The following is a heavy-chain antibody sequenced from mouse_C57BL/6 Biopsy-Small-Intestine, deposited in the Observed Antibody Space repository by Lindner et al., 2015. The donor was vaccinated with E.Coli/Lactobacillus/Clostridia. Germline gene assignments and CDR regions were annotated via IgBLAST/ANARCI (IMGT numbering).Heavy chain of an antibody. Sequence: VQLQESGAELARPGASVKLPCKASGYTFTSYGISWVKQRTGQGLEWIGEIYPRSGNTYYNEKFKGKATLTADKSSSTAYMELRSLTSEDSAVYFCVIYFYGSSSYYAMDYWGQGTSVTVSS. D-gene: IGHD1-1*01. CDR2: IYPRSGNT. V-gene: IGHV1-81*01. CDR3: VIYFYGSSSYYAMDY. J-gene: IGHJ4*01. CDR1: GYTFTSYG.